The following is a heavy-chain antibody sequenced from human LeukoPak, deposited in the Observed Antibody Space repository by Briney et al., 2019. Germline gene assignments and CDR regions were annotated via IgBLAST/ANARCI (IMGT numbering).Heavy chain of an antibody. Sequence: SETLSLTCTVSGGSISSGDYYWSWIRQPPGKGLEWIGYIYSGSTYYNPSLKSRVTISVDTSKNQFSLKLSSVTAADTAVYYCARANGVSPSFCSSTSCYEDFDYWAREPWSPSPQ. CDR3: ARANGVSPSFCSSTSCYEDFDY. CDR2: IYSGST. CDR1: GGSISSGDYY. D-gene: IGHD2-2*01. V-gene: IGHV4-30-4*01. J-gene: IGHJ4*02.